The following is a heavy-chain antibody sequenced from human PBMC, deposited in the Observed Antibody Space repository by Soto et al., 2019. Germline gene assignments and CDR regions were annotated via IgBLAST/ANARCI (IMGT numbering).Heavy chain of an antibody. CDR1: GCSFTSNNW. D-gene: IGHD1-7*01. CDR2: IYRTGST. Sequence: SETLSLTCSVSGCSFTSNNWWTWVRQPPGQGLEWIGEIYRTGSTNYNPSLKSRVTISLDKSENQFSLKVTSLTAADTAVYYCASRDPGTSVDYWGQGTLVTVSS. J-gene: IGHJ4*02. CDR3: ASRDPGTSVDY. V-gene: IGHV4-4*02.